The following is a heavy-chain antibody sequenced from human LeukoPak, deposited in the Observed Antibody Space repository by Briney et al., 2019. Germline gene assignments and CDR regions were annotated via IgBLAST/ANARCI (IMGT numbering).Heavy chain of an antibody. CDR2: IYSGGST. Sequence: GGSLRLSCAASGFTVSSNYMSWVRQAPGKGLERVSVIYSGGSTYYADSVKGRFTISRDNSKNTLYLQMNSLRAEDTAVYYCAKALRYGGKSPFDYWGQGTLVTVSS. V-gene: IGHV3-66*01. CDR3: AKALRYGGKSPFDY. J-gene: IGHJ4*02. CDR1: GFTVSSNY. D-gene: IGHD4-23*01.